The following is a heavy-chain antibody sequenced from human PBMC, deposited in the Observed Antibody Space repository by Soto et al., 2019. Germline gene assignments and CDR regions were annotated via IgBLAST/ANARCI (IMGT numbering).Heavy chain of an antibody. D-gene: IGHD3-16*01. CDR1: GFKFRNYA. J-gene: IGHJ4*02. Sequence: PGGSLRLSCAASGFKFRNYAMSWVRQAPGKGLEWVSLISATGGGTYYADSVKGRFTISRDNSHNTLYLQVHSLTAEDTAVYYCAKDRREGGNSAFYFDFWGQGAQVTVSS. CDR3: AKDRREGGNSAFYFDF. V-gene: IGHV3-23*01. CDR2: ISATGGGT.